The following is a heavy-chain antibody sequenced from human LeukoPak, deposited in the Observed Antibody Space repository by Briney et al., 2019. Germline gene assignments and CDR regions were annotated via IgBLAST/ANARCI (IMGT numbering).Heavy chain of an antibody. CDR2: IYSGGST. CDR1: GFTVSSNY. J-gene: IGHJ3*02. Sequence: GGSLRLSCAASGFTVSSNYMSWVRQAPGKGLEWVSVIYSGGSTYYADSVKGRFTISRDNSKNTLYLQMNSLRAEDTAVYYCAKTTMTLFDAFDIWGQGTMVTVSS. D-gene: IGHD3-22*01. CDR3: AKTTMTLFDAFDI. V-gene: IGHV3-53*01.